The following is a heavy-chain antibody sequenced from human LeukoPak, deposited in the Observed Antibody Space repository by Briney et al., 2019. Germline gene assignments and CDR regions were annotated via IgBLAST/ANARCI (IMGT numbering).Heavy chain of an antibody. D-gene: IGHD3-10*01. CDR3: AKELGWDSALINYYYGMDV. CDR2: ISGSGGST. J-gene: IGHJ6*02. Sequence: GGSLRLPCAASGFTFSSYAMSWVRQAPGKGLEWVSAISGSGGSTYYADSVKGRFTISRDNSKNTLYLQMNSLRAEDTAVYYCAKELGWDSALINYYYGMDVWGQGTTVTVSS. CDR1: GFTFSSYA. V-gene: IGHV3-23*01.